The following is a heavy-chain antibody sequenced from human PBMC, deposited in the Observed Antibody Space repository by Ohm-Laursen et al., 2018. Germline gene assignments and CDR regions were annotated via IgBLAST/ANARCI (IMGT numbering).Heavy chain of an antibody. D-gene: IGHD3-10*01. V-gene: IGHV4-59*01. CDR1: GDSISTYF. CDR3: ARDYYGSGHFDY. Sequence: GTLSLTCTVSGDSISTYFWSWIRQPPGRGLEWIGYIHYTGNTYYNPSLRSRVTMLVDTSKNQFSLKLSSVTAADTAVYYCARDYYGSGHFDYWGRGTLVTVSS. CDR2: IHYTGNT. J-gene: IGHJ4*02.